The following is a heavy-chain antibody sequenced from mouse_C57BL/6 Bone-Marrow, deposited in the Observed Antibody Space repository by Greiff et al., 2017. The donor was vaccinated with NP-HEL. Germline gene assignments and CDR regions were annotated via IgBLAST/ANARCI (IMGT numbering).Heavy chain of an antibody. CDR2: IDPSDSET. V-gene: IGHV1-52*01. CDR1: GYTFTSYW. J-gene: IGHJ2*01. D-gene: IGHD2-2*01. Sequence: QSCKASGYTFTSYWMHWVKQRPIQGLEWIGNIDPSDSETHYNQKFKDKATLTVDKSSSTAYMQLSSLTSEDSAVYYCAREGYPFDYWGQGTTLTVSS. CDR3: AREGYPFDY.